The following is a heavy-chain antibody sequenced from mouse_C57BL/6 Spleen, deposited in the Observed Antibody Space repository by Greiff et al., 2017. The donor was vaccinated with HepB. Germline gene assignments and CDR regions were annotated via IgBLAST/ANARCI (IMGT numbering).Heavy chain of an antibody. CDR2: IWSGGST. D-gene: IGHD2-4*01. CDR3: AREGIYYDYDGADWYFDV. J-gene: IGHJ1*03. Sequence: QVQLKQSGPGLVQPSQSLSITCTVSGFSLTSYGVHWVRQSPGKGLEWLGVIWSGGSTDYNAAFISRLSISKDNSKSQVFFKMNSLQADDTAIYYCAREGIYYDYDGADWYFDVWGTGTTVTVAS. CDR1: GFSLTSYG. V-gene: IGHV2-2*01.